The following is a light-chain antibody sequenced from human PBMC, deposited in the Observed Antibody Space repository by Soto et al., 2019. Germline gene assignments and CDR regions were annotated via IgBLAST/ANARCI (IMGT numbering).Light chain of an antibody. J-gene: IGLJ3*02. CDR2: LNSDGSH. V-gene: IGLV4-69*01. CDR1: SGHSSYA. CDR3: QTWGTGTRGV. Sequence: QPVLTQSPSASASLGASVKLTCTLSSGHSSYAIAWHQQQPEKGPRYLMKLNSDGSHSKGDGIPDRFSGSSSGAERYLTISSLQSEDEAEYYCQTWGTGTRGVFGGGTKVTVL.